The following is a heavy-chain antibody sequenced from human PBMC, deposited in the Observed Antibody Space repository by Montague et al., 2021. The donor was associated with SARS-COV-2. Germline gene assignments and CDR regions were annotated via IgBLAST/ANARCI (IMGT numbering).Heavy chain of an antibody. D-gene: IGHD5-12*01. Sequence: SLRLSCAASGFTFSIFAMSWARQAPGKGLEWISVLYKDDRTTDYAGSVKGRFTISRDNSKNTLYLQMNSLRVEDAAVYYCAGSNSGLDSGDLWGQGTLVTVSS. CDR2: LYKDDRTT. CDR1: GFTFSIFA. V-gene: IGHV3-23*03. J-gene: IGHJ5*02. CDR3: AGSNSGLDSGDL.